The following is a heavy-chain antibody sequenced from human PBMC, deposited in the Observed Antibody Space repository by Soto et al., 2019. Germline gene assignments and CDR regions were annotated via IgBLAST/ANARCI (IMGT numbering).Heavy chain of an antibody. J-gene: IGHJ3*02. CDR1: GGSISSYY. V-gene: IGHV4-59*08. D-gene: IGHD6-13*01. CDR3: ARPIIAAAGPKYFGIAVAELDAFDI. Sequence: SETLSLTCTVSGGSISSYYWSWIRQPPGKGLEWIGYFYYSGSTNYNPSLKSRVTISVDTSKNQFSLKLSSVTAADTAVYYCARPIIAAAGPKYFGIAVAELDAFDIWGQGTMVTVSS. CDR2: FYYSGST.